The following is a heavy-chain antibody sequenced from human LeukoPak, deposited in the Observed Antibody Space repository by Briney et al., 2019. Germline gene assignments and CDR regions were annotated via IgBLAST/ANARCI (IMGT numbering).Heavy chain of an antibody. CDR2: VSYDGSNK. Sequence: HSGGSLRLSCAASGFTFSSYAMDWVRQAPGKGVEWVAGVSYDGSNKFHADSVKGRFTISRDNSKNTLYLQMNSLRAEDTAVYYCARDWSLGYSIDYWGQGTLVTVSS. V-gene: IGHV3-30*04. CDR1: GFTFSSYA. J-gene: IGHJ4*02. D-gene: IGHD5-18*01. CDR3: ARDWSLGYSIDY.